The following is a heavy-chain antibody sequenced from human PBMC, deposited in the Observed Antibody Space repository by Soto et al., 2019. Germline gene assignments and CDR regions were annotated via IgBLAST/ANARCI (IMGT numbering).Heavy chain of an antibody. D-gene: IGHD3-10*01. CDR2: ISYDGSNK. J-gene: IGHJ3*02. Sequence: GGSLRLSCAASGFTFSSYAMHWVRQAPGKGLEWVAVISYDGSNKYYADSVKGRFTISRDNSKNTLYLQMNSLRAEDTAVYYCASVGYGSGSYDFDIWGQGTMVTVS. CDR1: GFTFSSYA. CDR3: ASVGYGSGSYDFDI. V-gene: IGHV3-30*04.